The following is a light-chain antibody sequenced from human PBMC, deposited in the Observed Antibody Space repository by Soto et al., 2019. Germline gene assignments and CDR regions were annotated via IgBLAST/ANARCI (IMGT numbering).Light chain of an antibody. CDR2: DAS. CDR3: QQYNSYSPYT. CDR1: QSISSW. J-gene: IGKJ2*01. V-gene: IGKV1-5*01. Sequence: DIQMTQSPSTLSLSVGDRATITCRASQSISSWLAWYQQKPGKAPKLLIYDASSLESGVPSRFSGSGSGTEFTLTISSLQPDDFATYYCQQYNSYSPYTFGQGTKLEIK.